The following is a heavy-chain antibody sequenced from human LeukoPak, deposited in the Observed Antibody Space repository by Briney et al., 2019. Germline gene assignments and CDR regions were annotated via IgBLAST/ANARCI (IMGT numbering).Heavy chain of an antibody. CDR3: ARDLITMIVVDPPGGFDY. CDR1: GFTFSSCS. J-gene: IGHJ4*02. V-gene: IGHV3-48*02. D-gene: IGHD3-22*01. Sequence: PGGSLRLSCAASGFTFSSCSMNWVRQAPGKGLEWVSYISSSSSTIYYADSVKGRFTISRDNAKNSLYLQMNSLRDEDTAVYYCARDLITMIVVDPPGGFDYWGQGTLVTVSS. CDR2: ISSSSSTI.